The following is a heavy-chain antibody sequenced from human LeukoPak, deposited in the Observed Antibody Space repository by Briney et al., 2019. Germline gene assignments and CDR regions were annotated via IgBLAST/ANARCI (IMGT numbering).Heavy chain of an antibody. CDR1: GFTFSDYY. CDR2: ISSSGSTI. Sequence: GGSLRLSCAASGFTFSDYYMSWIRQAPGKGLEWVSYISSSGSTIYYADSVKGRFTISRDNAKNSLYLQMNSLRAEDTAVYYCAKVRYSDSSGYFDSWGQGTLVTVSS. V-gene: IGHV3-11*01. CDR3: AKVRYSDSSGYFDS. D-gene: IGHD3-22*01. J-gene: IGHJ4*02.